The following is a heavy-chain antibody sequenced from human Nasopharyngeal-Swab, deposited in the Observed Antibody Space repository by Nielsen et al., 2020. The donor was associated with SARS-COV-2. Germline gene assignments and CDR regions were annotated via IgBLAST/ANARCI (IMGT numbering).Heavy chain of an antibody. Sequence: SETLSLTCTVSGGSFRTYYWSWIRQPPGKGPEWIGYIYYTGTTNYSPPLNSRVTISLDTSKDQFSLRLTSVTAADTAVYYCARGPLGLFDYWGQGALVTVSS. CDR1: GGSFRTYY. J-gene: IGHJ4*02. CDR2: IYYTGTT. CDR3: ARGPLGLFDY. V-gene: IGHV4-59*01. D-gene: IGHD3/OR15-3a*01.